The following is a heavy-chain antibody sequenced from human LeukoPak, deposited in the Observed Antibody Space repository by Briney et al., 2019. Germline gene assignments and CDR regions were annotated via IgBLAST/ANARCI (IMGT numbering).Heavy chain of an antibody. CDR1: GYTFTGYY. Sequence: GASVKVSCKASGYTFTGYYMHWVRQAPGQGLEWMGWINPNSGGTNYAQKFQGRVTMTRDTSISTAYMELSRLRSDDTAVYYCARRAVVTPAAFDIWGQGTMVTVSS. J-gene: IGHJ3*02. CDR2: INPNSGGT. V-gene: IGHV1-2*02. D-gene: IGHD4-23*01. CDR3: ARRAVVTPAAFDI.